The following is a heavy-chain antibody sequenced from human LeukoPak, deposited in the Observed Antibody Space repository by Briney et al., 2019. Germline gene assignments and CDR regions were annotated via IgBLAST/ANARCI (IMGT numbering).Heavy chain of an antibody. V-gene: IGHV1-2*02. CDR2: INPNSGGT. J-gene: IGHJ4*02. CDR1: GYTFTDYY. Sequence: ASVKVSCKASGYTFTDYYMHWVRQAPGQGLEWMGWINPNSGGTNYAQKFQGRVTMTRDTSISTAYMELSRPSSDDTAVYYCATFGSYPPDFDYWGQGTLVTVSP. CDR3: ATFGSYPPDFDY. D-gene: IGHD1-26*01.